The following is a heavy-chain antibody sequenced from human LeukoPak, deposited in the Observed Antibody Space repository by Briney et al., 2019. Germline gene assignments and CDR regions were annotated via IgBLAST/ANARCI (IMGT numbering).Heavy chain of an antibody. J-gene: IGHJ4*02. CDR3: ARDGLGESKYYFDY. CDR2: IYSGGST. CDR1: GFTVSSNY. D-gene: IGHD3-10*01. V-gene: IGHV3-53*01. Sequence: GGSLRLSCAASGFTVSSNYMSWVRQAPGKGLEWVSVIYSGGSTYYADSVKGRFTISRDNSKNTLYLQMNSLRAEDTAVYYCARDGLGESKYYFDYWGQGTLVTVSS.